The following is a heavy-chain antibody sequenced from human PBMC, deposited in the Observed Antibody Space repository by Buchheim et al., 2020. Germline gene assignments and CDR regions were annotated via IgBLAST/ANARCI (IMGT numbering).Heavy chain of an antibody. V-gene: IGHV3-30*18. Sequence: QVQLVESGGGVVQPGRSLRLSCAASGFTFSSYGMHWVRQAPGKGLEWVAVISYDGSNEYYADSVRGRFTISRDNSKNTLYLQMNSLRAEDTAVYYCAKDGMGSGWSSVYYFDYWGQGTL. CDR2: ISYDGSNE. J-gene: IGHJ4*02. CDR3: AKDGMGSGWSSVYYFDY. D-gene: IGHD6-19*01. CDR1: GFTFSSYG.